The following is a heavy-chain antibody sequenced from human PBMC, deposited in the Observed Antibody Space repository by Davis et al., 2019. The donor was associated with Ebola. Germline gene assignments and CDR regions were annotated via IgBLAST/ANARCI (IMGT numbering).Heavy chain of an antibody. CDR1: GFTFSSYS. D-gene: IGHD1-1*01. CDR3: ARGSENWNYVDY. J-gene: IGHJ4*02. V-gene: IGHV3-21*01. CDR2: ISRSSSYI. Sequence: GESLKISCAASGFTFSSYSMNWVRQAPGKGLEWVSSISRSSSYIYYADSVKGRFTISRDNAKNSLYLQMHSLRAEDTAVYYCARGSENWNYVDYWGQGTLVTVSS.